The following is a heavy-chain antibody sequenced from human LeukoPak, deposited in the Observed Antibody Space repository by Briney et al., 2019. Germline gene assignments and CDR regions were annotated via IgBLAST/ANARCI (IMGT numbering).Heavy chain of an antibody. CDR2: IKSDGST. CDR3: ARAVTYFYGSVTYDWFDP. V-gene: IGHV3-74*01. CDR1: GFTFSSYW. J-gene: IGHJ5*02. Sequence: GGSLRLSCAASGFTFSSYWMHWVRQTPGKGLVWVSRIKSDGSTIYADSVEGRFTISRDNARNTLYLQMNSLRVEDTAMYYCARAVTYFYGSVTYDWFDPWGQGTLVTVSS. D-gene: IGHD3-10*01.